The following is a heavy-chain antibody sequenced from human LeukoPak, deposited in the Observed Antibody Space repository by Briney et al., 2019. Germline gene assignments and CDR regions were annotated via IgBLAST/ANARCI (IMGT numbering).Heavy chain of an antibody. CDR3: ARYPLDSSGYYYGLDY. CDR2: IYYSGST. D-gene: IGHD3-22*01. Sequence: SETLTLTCAASGCTISSYYLSWIRQPPGKGLEWIWYIYYSGSTNYNPSPKNRLTISVDTSKSQFSLKLSSVTAADTAVYYCARYPLDSSGYYYGLDYWGQGTLVTVST. J-gene: IGHJ4*02. CDR1: GCTISSYY. V-gene: IGHV4-59*01.